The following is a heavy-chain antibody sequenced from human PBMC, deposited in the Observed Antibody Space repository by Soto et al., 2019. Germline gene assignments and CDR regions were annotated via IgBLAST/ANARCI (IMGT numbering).Heavy chain of an antibody. Sequence: PGGSLRLSCAASGFILRNYAMHWVRQAPGKGLEWVSGMSGTGDITYYADSVKGRFTISRDNSRTTLFLQMSSLRAEDTAVYYCAAYGGNPWTYFDLWGRGTLVTVSS. J-gene: IGHJ2*01. CDR3: AAYGGNPWTYFDL. V-gene: IGHV3-23*01. D-gene: IGHD4-17*01. CDR2: MSGTGDIT. CDR1: GFILRNYA.